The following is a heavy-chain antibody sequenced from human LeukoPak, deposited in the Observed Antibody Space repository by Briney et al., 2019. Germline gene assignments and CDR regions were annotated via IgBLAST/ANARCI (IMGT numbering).Heavy chain of an antibody. D-gene: IGHD1-26*01. CDR2: FDPDDGET. Sequence: GASVKVSCTCSGYTRTDLPIHFLRQAPGKGLEWMGGFDPDDGETVYAQMLQGRVTMTEDTSSDTASMELSSLRYKDTPGDYCATGTSGSYYDGVGRPFLLWGEGTLVTVSS. CDR3: ATGTSGSYYDGVGRPFLL. V-gene: IGHV1-24*01. CDR1: GYTRTDLP. J-gene: IGHJ4*02.